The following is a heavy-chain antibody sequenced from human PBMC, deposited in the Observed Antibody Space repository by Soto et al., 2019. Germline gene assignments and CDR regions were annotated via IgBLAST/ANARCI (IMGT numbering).Heavy chain of an antibody. CDR3: ASSSRTYYDFWSGSRADAFDI. V-gene: IGHV3-33*01. CDR2: IWYDGSNK. J-gene: IGHJ3*02. D-gene: IGHD3-3*01. Sequence: GESLKISCAASGFTFSSYGMHWVRQAPGKGLEWVAVIWYDGSNKYYADSVKGRFTISRDNSKNTLYLQMNSLRAEDTAVYYCASSSRTYYDFWSGSRADAFDIWGQGTMVTVSS. CDR1: GFTFSSYG.